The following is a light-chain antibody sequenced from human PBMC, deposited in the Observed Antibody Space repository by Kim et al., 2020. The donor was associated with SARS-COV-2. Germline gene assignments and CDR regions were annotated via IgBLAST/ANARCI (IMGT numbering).Light chain of an antibody. V-gene: IGLV4-69*02. CDR2: VNSDGGH. Sequence: QLVLTQSPSASASLGASVKLTCTLAFGHGSQAITWHRQQPEKGPLYLMTVNSDGGHSKGAGIPDRFSGSSSGSERYLTISSLQSEDDTDYYCQTWDSGILVFGGGTQLTVL. CDR1: FGHGSQA. J-gene: IGLJ2*01. CDR3: QTWDSGILV.